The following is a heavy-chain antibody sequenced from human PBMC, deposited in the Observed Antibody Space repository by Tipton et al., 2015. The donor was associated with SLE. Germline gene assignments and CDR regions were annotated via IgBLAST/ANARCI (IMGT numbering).Heavy chain of an antibody. CDR3: AGLAWSGDQQGAYEGPGFDY. CDR2: ISHSGSA. V-gene: IGHV4-34*01. J-gene: IGHJ4*02. Sequence: TLSLTCAVSRGSFSGYAWNWIRQAPGKGPEWIGEISHSGSANYNASLKSRVTMSLYKSNNQFSLRLSSVTAADAAVYYCAGLAWSGDQQGAYEGPGFDYGGQGTLVAVSS. D-gene: IGHD3-10*01. CDR1: RGSFSGYA.